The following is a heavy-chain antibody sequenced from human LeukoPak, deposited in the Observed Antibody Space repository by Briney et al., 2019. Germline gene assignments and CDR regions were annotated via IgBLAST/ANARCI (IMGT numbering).Heavy chain of an antibody. Sequence: AGGSLRLSCAASGFTFSSYDMSWVRQAPGKGLEWVSRISSSGGSTYCADSVKGRFTISRDNSKNTLYLQMNSLRAEDTAVYYCAKDNIVVVPAAMPGLVPVSWGQGTLVTVSS. J-gene: IGHJ5*02. CDR2: ISSSGGST. CDR1: GFTFSSYD. CDR3: AKDNIVVVPAAMPGLVPVS. D-gene: IGHD2-2*01. V-gene: IGHV3-23*01.